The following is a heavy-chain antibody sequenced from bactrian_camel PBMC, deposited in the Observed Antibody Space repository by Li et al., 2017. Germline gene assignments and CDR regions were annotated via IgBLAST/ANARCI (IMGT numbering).Heavy chain of an antibody. J-gene: IGHJ6*01. CDR3: AAAALSLDQSRRSAVCS. V-gene: IGHV3S32*01. CDR2: IRRDGGET. Sequence: LVESGGGSVQAGGSLRLSCKVSGHSRGSNCVGWYRLPPGRAPAEREGIAAIRRDGGETWYAASVKGRFTISRDSAKNTVYLQMSSLKPEDTAMYYCAAAALSLDQSRRSAVCSRGQGTQVTVS. CDR1: GHSRGSNC.